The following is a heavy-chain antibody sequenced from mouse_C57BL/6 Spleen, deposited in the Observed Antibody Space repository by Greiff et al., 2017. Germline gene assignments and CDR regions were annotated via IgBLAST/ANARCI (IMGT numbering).Heavy chain of an antibody. CDR2: IYPGSGST. Sequence: VQLQQSGAELVKPGASVKMSCKASGYTFTSYWITWVKQRPGQGLEWIGDIYPGSGSTNYNEKFKGKATLTVDTSSSTAYMQLISLTSEDSAVYDCARSSWARAPDYWGQGTTLTVSS. CDR1: GYTFTSYW. V-gene: IGHV1-55*01. CDR3: ARSSWARAPDY. D-gene: IGHD3-1*01. J-gene: IGHJ2*01.